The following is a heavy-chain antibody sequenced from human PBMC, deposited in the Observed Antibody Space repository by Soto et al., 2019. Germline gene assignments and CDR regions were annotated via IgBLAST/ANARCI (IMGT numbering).Heavy chain of an antibody. CDR3: ARSYDSSGYYFLGY. CDR1: GGSISSGGYY. J-gene: IGHJ4*02. CDR2: IYYSGST. D-gene: IGHD3-22*01. Sequence: QVQLQESGPGLVKPSQTLSLTCTVSGGSISSGGYYWSWIRQHPGKGLEWIGYIYYSGSTYYNPSHKSRVTISVDTSKNRFSLKLSSVTAADTAVYYCARSYDSSGYYFLGYWGQGTLVTVSS. V-gene: IGHV4-31*03.